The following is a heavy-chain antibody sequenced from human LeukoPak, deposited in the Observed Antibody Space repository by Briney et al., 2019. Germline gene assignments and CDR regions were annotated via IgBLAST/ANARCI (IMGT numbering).Heavy chain of an antibody. CDR1: GFNLSRHC. V-gene: IGHV1-18*01. J-gene: IGHJ4*02. Sequence: GPGEGSCKAFGFNLSRHCITRGGQGPGQRVWGVGWVSAYNGNTNYAQKLQGRVTMTTDTSTSTAYMELRSLRSDDTAVYYCAREPHALWFGELAYWGQGTLVTVSS. CDR3: AREPHALWFGELAY. D-gene: IGHD3-10*01. CDR2: VSAYNGNT.